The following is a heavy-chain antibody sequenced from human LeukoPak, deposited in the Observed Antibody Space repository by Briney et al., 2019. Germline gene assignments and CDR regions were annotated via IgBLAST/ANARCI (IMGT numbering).Heavy chain of an antibody. CDR1: GFTFDDYA. J-gene: IGHJ4*02. CDR3: AKDFRSRSSTWYPYFDY. V-gene: IGHV3-9*01. D-gene: IGHD6-13*01. CDR2: ISWNSGTI. Sequence: GRSLRLSCAASGFTFDDYAMHWVRQAPGKGLEWVSGISWNSGTIHYADSVKGQFTISRDNAKNSLYLQMNSLRAEDTAFYYCAKDFRSRSSTWYPYFDYWGQGSLVTVSS.